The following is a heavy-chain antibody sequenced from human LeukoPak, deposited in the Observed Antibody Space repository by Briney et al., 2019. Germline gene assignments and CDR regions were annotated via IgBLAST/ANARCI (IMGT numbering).Heavy chain of an antibody. Sequence: GGSLRLSCAASGFTFSSYAMGWVRQAPGKGLEWVSAISGSGGSTYYADSVKGRFTISRDNSKNTLYLQMNSLRAEDTALYYCARVTYYYGSGSYYNDYWGQGTLVTVSS. CDR2: ISGSGGST. CDR3: ARVTYYYGSGSYYNDY. V-gene: IGHV3-23*01. J-gene: IGHJ4*02. CDR1: GFTFSSYA. D-gene: IGHD3-10*01.